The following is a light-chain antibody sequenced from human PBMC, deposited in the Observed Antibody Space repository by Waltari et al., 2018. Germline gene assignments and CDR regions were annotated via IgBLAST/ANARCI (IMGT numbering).Light chain of an antibody. V-gene: IGKV4-1*01. J-gene: IGKJ5*01. Sequence: DIVMTQSPDSLAVSLGERATINCKSSHCVLSSNNRNYLAWYQHKPGQPPKLLFYWASTRESGVPDRFSGSGSGTDFTLTISSLQAEDVAVYYCQQYLSAPFTFGQGTRLEIK. CDR3: QQYLSAPFT. CDR2: WAS. CDR1: HCVLSSNNRNY.